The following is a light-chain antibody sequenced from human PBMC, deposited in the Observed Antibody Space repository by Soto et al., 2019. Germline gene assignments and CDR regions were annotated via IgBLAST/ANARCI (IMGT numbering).Light chain of an antibody. CDR1: NIGSKS. J-gene: IGLJ2*01. Sequence: SSELTQPPSVSVAPGQTARLTCGGNNIGSKSVHWYQQKPGQAPVLAVYVDSDRTSGIPERFSGSNSRNTATLTISRVEAGDEAEYYYQWWDSSSDHPVVFGGGTKVTVL. V-gene: IGLV3-21*02. CDR2: VDS. CDR3: QWWDSSSDHPVV.